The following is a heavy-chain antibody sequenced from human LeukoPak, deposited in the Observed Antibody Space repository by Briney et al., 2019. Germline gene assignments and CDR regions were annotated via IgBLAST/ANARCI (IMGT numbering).Heavy chain of an antibody. CDR2: IIPIFGTA. CDR3: ARGLGIVVVPAAPLSYYYYGMDV. CDR1: GGTFSSYA. Sequence: SVKVSCKASGGTFSSYAISWVRQAPGQGLEWMGGIIPIFGTANYAQRFQGRVTITADKSTSTAYMELSSLRSEDTAVYYCARGLGIVVVPAAPLSYYYYGMDVWGKGTTVTVSS. J-gene: IGHJ6*04. V-gene: IGHV1-69*06. D-gene: IGHD2-2*01.